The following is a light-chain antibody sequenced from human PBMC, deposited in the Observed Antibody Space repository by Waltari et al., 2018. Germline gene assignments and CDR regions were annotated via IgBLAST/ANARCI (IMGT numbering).Light chain of an antibody. J-gene: IGKJ2*01. CDR3: QQSYSSPYT. Sequence: CRTSPGIGNLLNWYQQKSGEAPKLLIYSASNLRSGVPSRFTGSGSGTDFTLTSSGLRHEDFASYFWQQSYSSPYTFGQGTKLDIK. CDR2: SAS. CDR1: PGIGNL. V-gene: IGKV1-39*01.